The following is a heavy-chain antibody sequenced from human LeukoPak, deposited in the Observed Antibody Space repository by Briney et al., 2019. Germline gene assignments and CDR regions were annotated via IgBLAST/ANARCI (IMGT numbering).Heavy chain of an antibody. CDR2: IYHSGST. CDR1: GGSISSGGYY. D-gene: IGHD3-10*01. V-gene: IGHV4-61*08. CDR3: ARGTYYYGSGSYHFYYFDY. J-gene: IGHJ4*02. Sequence: SETLSLTCTVSGGSISSGGYYWSWIRQPPGKGLEWIGYIYHSGSTYYNPSLKSRVTISVDTSKNQFSLKLSSVTAADTAVYYCARGTYYYGSGSYHFYYFDYWGQGTLVTVSS.